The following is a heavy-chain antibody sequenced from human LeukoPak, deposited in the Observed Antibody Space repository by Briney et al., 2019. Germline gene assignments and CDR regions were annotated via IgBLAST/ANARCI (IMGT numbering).Heavy chain of an antibody. D-gene: IGHD5-12*01. Sequence: ASVKVSCKASGYTFTSYGISWVRQAPGQGLEWMGWISAYNGNTNYAQKLQGRVTMTTDTSTSTAYMELRSLRSDAPAVYYCARAPPDIVATSGDYWGQGTLVTVSS. V-gene: IGHV1-18*01. CDR1: GYTFTSYG. CDR3: ARAPPDIVATSGDY. J-gene: IGHJ4*02. CDR2: ISAYNGNT.